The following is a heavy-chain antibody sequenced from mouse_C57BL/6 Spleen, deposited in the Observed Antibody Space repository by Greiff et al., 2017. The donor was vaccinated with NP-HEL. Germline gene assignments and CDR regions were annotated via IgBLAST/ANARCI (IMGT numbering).Heavy chain of an antibody. D-gene: IGHD1-1*01. J-gene: IGHJ2*01. CDR1: GYAFSSSW. CDR2: IYPGDGDT. V-gene: IGHV1-82*01. CDR3: ARGYGSFYFDY. Sequence: VQLQQSGPELVKPGASVKISCKASGYAFSSSWMNWVKQRPGKGLEWIGRIYPGDGDTNYNGKFKGKATLTADKSSSTAYMQLSSLTSEDSAVYFCARGYGSFYFDYWGQGTTLTVSS.